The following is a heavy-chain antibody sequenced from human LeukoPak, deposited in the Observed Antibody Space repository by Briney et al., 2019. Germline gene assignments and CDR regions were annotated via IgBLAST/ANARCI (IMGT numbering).Heavy chain of an antibody. J-gene: IGHJ4*02. CDR1: GFTFSSYW. CDR3: ARDIGDWNPYYFDY. Sequence: AGGSLRLSCAASGFTFSSYWMSWVRQAPGKGLEWVANIKQDGSEKYYVDSVKGRFTISRDNAKNSLYLQMNSLRAEDTAVYYCARDIGDWNPYYFDYWGQGTLVTVSS. V-gene: IGHV3-7*03. CDR2: IKQDGSEK. D-gene: IGHD1-1*01.